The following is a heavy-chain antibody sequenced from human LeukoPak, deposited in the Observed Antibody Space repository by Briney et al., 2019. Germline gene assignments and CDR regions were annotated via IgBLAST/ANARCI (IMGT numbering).Heavy chain of an antibody. J-gene: IGHJ4*02. V-gene: IGHV3-73*01. CDR3: TGTRQGY. CDR2: IRRKDNNYAT. Sequence: PGGSLRLSCEASGFTFSGAAMHWVRQASGKGLEWVGHIRRKDNNYATAYTASAKGRFTISRDDSKNTAYLQMNRLKTEDTAVYYCTGTRQGYWGQGILVTVSS. D-gene: IGHD3-10*01. CDR1: GFTFSGAA.